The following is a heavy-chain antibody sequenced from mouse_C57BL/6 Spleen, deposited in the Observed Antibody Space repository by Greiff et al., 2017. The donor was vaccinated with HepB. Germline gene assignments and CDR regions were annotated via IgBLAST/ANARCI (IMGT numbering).Heavy chain of an antibody. CDR1: GFTFSDYY. Sequence: EVQLVESGGGLVQPGGSLKLSCAASGFTFSDYYMYWVRQTPEKRLEWVAYISNGGGSTYYPDTVKGRFTISRDNAKNTLYLQMSRLKSEDTAMYYCARQTMVTPFAYWGQGTLVTVSA. CDR2: ISNGGGST. CDR3: ARQTMVTPFAY. D-gene: IGHD2-2*01. J-gene: IGHJ3*01. V-gene: IGHV5-12*01.